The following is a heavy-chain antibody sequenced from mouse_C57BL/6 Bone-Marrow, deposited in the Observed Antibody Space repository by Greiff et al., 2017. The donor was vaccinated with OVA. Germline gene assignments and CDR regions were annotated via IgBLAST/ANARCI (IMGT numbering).Heavy chain of an antibody. V-gene: IGHV14-4*01. J-gene: IGHJ2*01. CDR1: GFNINDDY. CDR3: TSYGNFDD. D-gene: IGHD2-1*01. CDR2: IDPENGDT. Sequence: EVMLVESGAELVRPGASVKLSCTASGFNINDDYMHWVKQRPEQGLEWIGWIDPENGDTDYTSKFQGKATITADTSSHTAYLQLSSLTSEDTAVYYCTSYGNFDDWGKGTTLTVSS.